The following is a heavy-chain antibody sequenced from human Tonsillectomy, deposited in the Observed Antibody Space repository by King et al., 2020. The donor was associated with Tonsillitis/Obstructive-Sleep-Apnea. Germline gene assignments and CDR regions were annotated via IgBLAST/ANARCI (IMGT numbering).Heavy chain of an antibody. CDR2: IIPIFGTA. J-gene: IGHJ4*02. CDR1: GGTFSSYA. CDR3: ARVAEGWELYFDY. V-gene: IGHV1-69*01. D-gene: IGHD1-26*01. Sequence: VQLVESGAEVKKPGSSVKVSCKASGGTFSSYAISWVRQAPGQGLEWMGGIIPIFGTANYAQKFQGRVTITADESTSTAYIELSSLRSEDTAVDYCARVAEGWELYFDYWGQGTLVTVSS.